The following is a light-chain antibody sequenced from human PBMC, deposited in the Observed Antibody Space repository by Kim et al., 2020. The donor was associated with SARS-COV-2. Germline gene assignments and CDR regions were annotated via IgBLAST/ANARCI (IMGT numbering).Light chain of an antibody. Sequence: DIVMTQSPDSLVVSLGERATISCKSSQSLLRTSNDQNYLAWYQQKPGKPPQLLIYWASTREFGVPDRFSGSGAGTDFALTISSLQAEDVAVYYCQQYYSIPYTFGQGTKVDIK. CDR1: QSLLRTSNDQNY. CDR3: QQYYSIPYT. CDR2: WAS. V-gene: IGKV4-1*01. J-gene: IGKJ2*01.